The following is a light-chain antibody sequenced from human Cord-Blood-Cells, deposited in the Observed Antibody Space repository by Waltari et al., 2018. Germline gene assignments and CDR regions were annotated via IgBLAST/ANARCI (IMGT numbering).Light chain of an antibody. CDR3: QQSYSTLRT. CDR2: AAS. Sequence: DIQMTQSPSSLSASVGDRVTITCRASQSISSYLNWYHQKPGKAPKLLIYAASSLQSGVPSMFSGSGSGTDFTLTISSLQPEDFATYYCQQSYSTLRTFGGGTKVKIK. J-gene: IGKJ4*01. V-gene: IGKV1-39*01. CDR1: QSISSY.